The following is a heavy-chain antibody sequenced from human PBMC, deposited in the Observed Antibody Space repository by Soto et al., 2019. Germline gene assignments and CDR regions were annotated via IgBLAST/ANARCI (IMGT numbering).Heavy chain of an antibody. Sequence: QVHLMQSGAEVKKPGASVKVSCKASGYTFTTYGISWVRQAPGLGLEWMGWISPYNDDTVYAQNLQGRVTMTTDTSSWIVYTQXXXLXXEDTAVYCCAREGFYAGSGKYTYGYSPPLNYGMDGWGQGTTVTVAS. J-gene: IGHJ6*02. CDR2: ISPYNDDT. CDR3: AREGFYAGSGKYTYGYSPPLNYGMDG. V-gene: IGHV1-18*01. CDR1: GYTFTTYG. D-gene: IGHD5-18*01.